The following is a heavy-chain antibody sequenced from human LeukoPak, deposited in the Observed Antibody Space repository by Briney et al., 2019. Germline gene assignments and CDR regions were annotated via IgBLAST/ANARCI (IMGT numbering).Heavy chain of an antibody. D-gene: IGHD6-13*01. CDR3: ARSPRAAAGTAFDY. J-gene: IGHJ4*02. CDR1: GFTFSSYN. CDR2: ITSGSSYI. Sequence: GGSLRLSCAASGFTFSSYNMNWVRQAPGKGLEWVSSITSGSSYIYYADSVKGRLTISRDNAKNSLYLQMNSLRAEDTAVYYCARSPRAAAGTAFDYWGQGALVTVSS. V-gene: IGHV3-21*01.